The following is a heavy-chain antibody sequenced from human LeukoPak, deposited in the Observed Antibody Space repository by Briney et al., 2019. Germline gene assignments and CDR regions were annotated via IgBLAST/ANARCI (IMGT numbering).Heavy chain of an antibody. CDR2: IYYSGTT. CDR1: GGSISSSGYY. D-gene: IGHD3-22*01. J-gene: IGHJ4*02. V-gene: IGHV4-31*03. Sequence: SETLSLTRTVSGGSISSSGYYWSWLRQHPGKGLEWIGYIYYSGTTYNNPSLKSRVTISVDTSKNQFSLKLFSVTAADTAVYYCAREDYYDSSGYLDYWGQGTLVTVSS. CDR3: AREDYYDSSGYLDY.